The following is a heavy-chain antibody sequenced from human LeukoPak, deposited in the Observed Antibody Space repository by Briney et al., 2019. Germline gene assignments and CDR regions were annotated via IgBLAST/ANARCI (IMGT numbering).Heavy chain of an antibody. V-gene: IGHV5-51*01. CDR1: GYSFTNSW. CDR3: ARQASTANYFDY. D-gene: IGHD4-17*01. J-gene: IGHJ4*02. Sequence: KPGEPLKISCKDSGYSFTNSWIGWVRQMPGKGLEWMGIIYPSDSDTRYSPSFQGQVTISADKSISTAYLQWSSLKVSDTAMYYCARQASTANYFDYWGQGTLVTVSS. CDR2: IYPSDSDT.